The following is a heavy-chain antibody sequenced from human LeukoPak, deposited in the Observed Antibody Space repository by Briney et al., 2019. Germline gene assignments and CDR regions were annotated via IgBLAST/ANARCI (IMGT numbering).Heavy chain of an antibody. CDR1: RGSISSSSYY. Sequence: SETLSLTCTVSRGSISSSSYYWGWIRQPPGKGLEWIGSIYYSGSTYYNPSLKSRVTISVDTSRTQFSLKVSSVTAADTAVYYLASQESRGWRTFDYWGQGTLVTVSS. CDR3: ASQESRGWRTFDY. CDR2: IYYSGST. V-gene: IGHV4-39*01. D-gene: IGHD6-19*01. J-gene: IGHJ4*02.